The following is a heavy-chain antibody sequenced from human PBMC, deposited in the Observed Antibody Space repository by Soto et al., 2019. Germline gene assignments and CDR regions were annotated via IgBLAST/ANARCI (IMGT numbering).Heavy chain of an antibody. D-gene: IGHD3-16*01. V-gene: IGHV3-30*18. CDR3: AKDPAPAPGAAGGLDV. CDR1: GFTFSSYG. J-gene: IGHJ6*02. CDR2: ISYDGSNK. Sequence: PGGSLRLSCAASGFTFSSYGMHWVRQAPGKGLEWVAVISYDGSNKYYADSVKGRFTISRDNSKNTLYLQMNSLRAEDTAVYYCAKDPAPAPGAAGGLDVWGQGTTVTVSS.